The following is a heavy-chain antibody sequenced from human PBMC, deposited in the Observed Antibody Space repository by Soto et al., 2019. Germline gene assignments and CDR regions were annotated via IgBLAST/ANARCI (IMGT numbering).Heavy chain of an antibody. CDR1: GGSFSGYY. Sequence: SETLSLTCAVYGGSFSGYYWSWIRQPPGKGLEWIGEINHRGSTNYNPSLKSRVTISVDTSKNQFSLKLSSVTAADTAVYYCARGQRGITGTTFDIWGQGTMVTVSS. V-gene: IGHV4-34*01. CDR2: INHRGST. J-gene: IGHJ3*02. CDR3: ARGQRGITGTTFDI. D-gene: IGHD1-7*01.